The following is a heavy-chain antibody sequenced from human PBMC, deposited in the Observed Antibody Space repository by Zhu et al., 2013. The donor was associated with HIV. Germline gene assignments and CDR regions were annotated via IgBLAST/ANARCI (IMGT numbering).Heavy chain of an antibody. V-gene: IGHV1-2*02. CDR2: INPNSGGT. J-gene: IGHJ5*02. CDR1: GYTFYSYA. CDR3: ARPYSSSWYWFDP. D-gene: IGHD6-13*01. Sequence: QVQLVQSGAEVKKPGASVKVSCKASGYTFYSYAISWVRQAPGQGLEWMGWINPNSGGTNYAQKFQGRVTMTRDTSISTAYMELSRLRSDDTAVYYCARPYSSSWYWFDPWGQGTLVTVSS.